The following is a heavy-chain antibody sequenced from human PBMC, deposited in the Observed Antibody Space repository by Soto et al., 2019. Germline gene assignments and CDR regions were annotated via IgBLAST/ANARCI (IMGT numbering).Heavy chain of an antibody. Sequence: ASVKVSCKASGYTFTSDAMHWVRQAPGQRLEWMGWINAGNGNTKYSQKFQGRVTITRDTSASTAYMELSSLRSEDTAVYYCARSGRISSWYIGYWGQGTLVTVSS. CDR2: INAGNGNT. V-gene: IGHV1-3*01. D-gene: IGHD6-13*01. CDR3: ARSGRISSWYIGY. J-gene: IGHJ4*02. CDR1: GYTFTSDA.